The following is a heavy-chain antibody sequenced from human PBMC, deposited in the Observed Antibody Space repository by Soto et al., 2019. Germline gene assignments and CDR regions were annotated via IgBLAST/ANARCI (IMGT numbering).Heavy chain of an antibody. CDR3: AKDDPGDFYSYYGLDV. V-gene: IGHV3-23*01. CDR2: ITGSGTNT. J-gene: IGHJ6*02. CDR1: GFTISSYT. D-gene: IGHD2-21*02. Sequence: TGGSLRLSCAAFGFTISSYTMTWVRQASGKGLEWVSAITGSGTNTYYADSVKGRFTISTDKSTNTLYLQMSSLRAEDTAIYYCAKDDPGDFYSYYGLDVWGQGTTVTVSS.